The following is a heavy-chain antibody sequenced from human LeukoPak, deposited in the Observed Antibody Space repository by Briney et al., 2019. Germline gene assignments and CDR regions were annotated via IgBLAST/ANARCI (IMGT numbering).Heavy chain of an antibody. D-gene: IGHD3-22*01. CDR1: GFTFSSYA. CDR2: ISESGDTP. CDR3: AKDGDYYDSSGYFDY. J-gene: IGHJ4*02. Sequence: GGSLRLSCTASGFTFSSYAMSWVRQAPGKGLKWVSSISESGDTPYYADSVKGRFTISRDNTKNTLYLQMNSLRAEDTAVYYCAKDGDYYDSSGYFDYWGQGTLVTVSS. V-gene: IGHV3-23*01.